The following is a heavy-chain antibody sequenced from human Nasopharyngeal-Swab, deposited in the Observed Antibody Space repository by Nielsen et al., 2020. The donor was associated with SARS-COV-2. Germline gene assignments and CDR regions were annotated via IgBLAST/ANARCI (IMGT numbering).Heavy chain of an antibody. J-gene: IGHJ4*02. V-gene: IGHV3-7*03. CDR2: IAADGSEE. CDR3: AKIGGIGSVDY. D-gene: IGHD3-10*01. Sequence: GGSLRLSCVASGFTFSSFAMSWVRQAPGQGLEWVANIAADGSEEYYVDSVRGRFTISRDNAKKSLSLQMNTLRAEDTAVYYCAKIGGIGSVDYWGQGAPVSVSS. CDR1: GFTFSSFA.